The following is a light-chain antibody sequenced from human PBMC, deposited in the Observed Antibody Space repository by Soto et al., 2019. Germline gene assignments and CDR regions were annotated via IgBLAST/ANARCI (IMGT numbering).Light chain of an antibody. CDR2: GAF. Sequence: EIVLTQSPGTLSLSPGERATLSCWASHIVSRSYFAWYQQKPGQAPRLLIYGAFSRAAGVPDRFSGGGSGTDSTLTISRLEPDDFAVYYCQQFGSSPTFGGGTKVEIK. J-gene: IGKJ4*01. CDR1: HIVSRSY. CDR3: QQFGSSPT. V-gene: IGKV3-20*01.